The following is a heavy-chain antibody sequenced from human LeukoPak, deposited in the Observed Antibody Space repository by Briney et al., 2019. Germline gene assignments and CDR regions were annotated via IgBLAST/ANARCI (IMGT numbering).Heavy chain of an antibody. CDR1: GSTFSSYA. D-gene: IGHD6-13*01. CDR3: ARDPLPSSWSPYYYGMDV. CDR2: ISYDGSNK. Sequence: PGGSLRLSCAASGSTFSSYAMHWVRQAPGKGLEWVAVISYDGSNKYYADSVKGRFTISRDNSKNTLYLQMNSLRAEDTAVYYCARDPLPSSWSPYYYGMDVWGQGTTVTVSS. V-gene: IGHV3-30-3*01. J-gene: IGHJ6*02.